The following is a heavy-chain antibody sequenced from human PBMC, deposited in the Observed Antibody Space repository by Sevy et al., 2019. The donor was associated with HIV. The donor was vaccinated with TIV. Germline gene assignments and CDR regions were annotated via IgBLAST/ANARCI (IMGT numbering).Heavy chain of an antibody. Sequence: GGSLRLSCAASGFTFSIYAMSWVRQAPGKGLEWVSTISVSGGSTYYADSVKGRFTISRDNSKNTLYLQMNSLRAEDTAIYFCAKDHDIYWFDAWGQGTLVTVSS. J-gene: IGHJ5*02. CDR3: AKDHDIYWFDA. CDR2: ISVSGGST. CDR1: GFTFSIYA. V-gene: IGHV3-23*01. D-gene: IGHD3-9*01.